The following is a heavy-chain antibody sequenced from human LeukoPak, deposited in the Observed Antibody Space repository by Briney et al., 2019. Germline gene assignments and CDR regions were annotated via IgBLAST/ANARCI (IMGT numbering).Heavy chain of an antibody. CDR3: ARSEKTYCGGVCDNYHMDV. J-gene: IGHJ6*03. D-gene: IGHD2-21*02. Sequence: ASVKVSCKASGYTFTSYAMNWVRQAPGQGLEWMGWISGYNGNTIYAQKFQDRATMTTDTSTSTAFMELRSLRSDDTAVYYCARSEKTYCGGVCDNYHMDVWGKGTTVTVSS. CDR2: ISGYNGNT. CDR1: GYTFTSYA. V-gene: IGHV1-18*01.